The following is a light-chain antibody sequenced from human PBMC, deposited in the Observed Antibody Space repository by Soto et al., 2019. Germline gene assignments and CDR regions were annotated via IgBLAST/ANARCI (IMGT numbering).Light chain of an antibody. CDR1: QSVSSSY. Sequence: EIVLTQSPGTLSLSPGERATLSCRASQSVSSSYLAWYQQKPGLAPRLLIYGASSRATGIPDRFSGSGSGTDFTLTISRLEPEDFAVYYWQQYGSSPPYTFGQGTKVEIK. J-gene: IGKJ1*01. CDR2: GAS. CDR3: QQYGSSPPYT. V-gene: IGKV3-20*01.